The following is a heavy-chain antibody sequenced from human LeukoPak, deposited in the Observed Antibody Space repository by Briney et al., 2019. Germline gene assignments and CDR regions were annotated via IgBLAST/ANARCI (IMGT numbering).Heavy chain of an antibody. CDR2: IKQDGSEK. Sequence: GGSLRLSCAVSGFSVSGYWMTWVRQAPGKGLEWVANIKQDGSEKNYVDSVKGRFTISRDNAENSLFLQMNSLRVEDTAVYYCAREWQGGIAAAGSRIEGDYWGQGTLVAVSS. D-gene: IGHD6-13*01. V-gene: IGHV3-7*01. CDR1: GFSVSGYW. J-gene: IGHJ4*02. CDR3: AREWQGGIAAAGSRIEGDY.